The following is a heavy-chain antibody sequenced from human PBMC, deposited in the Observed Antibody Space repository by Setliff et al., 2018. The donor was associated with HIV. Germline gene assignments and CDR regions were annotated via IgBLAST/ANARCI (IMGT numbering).Heavy chain of an antibody. V-gene: IGHV4-39*07. J-gene: IGHJ5*02. CDR1: GGSISSSIYY. D-gene: IGHD4-17*01. CDR2: IYYSGSTYYYGGST. CDR3: ARDIWAYGLMGS. Sequence: SETLSLTCTVSGGSISSSIYYWGWIRQPPGKGLEWIGFIYYSGSTYYYGGSTYYNPSLKSSVTISVDTSKTQFSLTLTSVTAADTAVYYCARDIWAYGLMGSWGQGTLFTVSS.